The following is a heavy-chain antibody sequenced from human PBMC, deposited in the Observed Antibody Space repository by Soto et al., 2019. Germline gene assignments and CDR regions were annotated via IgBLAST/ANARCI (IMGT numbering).Heavy chain of an antibody. J-gene: IGHJ4*02. CDR1: GGSISSSSYY. V-gene: IGHV4-39*01. Sequence: QLQLQESGPGLVKPSETLSLTCTVSGGSISSSSYYWGWIRQPPGKGRGWIGSSYYSGSTYYNQSLKSRVTIAVDTSKNQFSLKLSSVTAADTAVYYCARHPGGLGALDYWGQGTLVTVSS. CDR3: ARHPGGLGALDY. D-gene: IGHD1-26*01. CDR2: SYYSGST.